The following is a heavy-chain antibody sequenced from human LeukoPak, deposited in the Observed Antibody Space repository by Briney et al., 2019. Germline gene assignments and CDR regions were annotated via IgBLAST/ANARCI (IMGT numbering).Heavy chain of an antibody. CDR1: GYTFTSYA. CDR2: INAGNGNT. V-gene: IGHV1-3*01. Sequence: ASVKVSCKASGYTFTSYAMHWVRQAPGQRLEWMGWINAGNGNTKYSQKFQGRVTITRDTSASTAYMELSSLRSEDTAVYYCARCSFWAKSSEDSSSWQSFDYWGQGTLVTVSS. D-gene: IGHD6-13*01. CDR3: ARCSFWAKSSEDSSSWQSFDY. J-gene: IGHJ4*02.